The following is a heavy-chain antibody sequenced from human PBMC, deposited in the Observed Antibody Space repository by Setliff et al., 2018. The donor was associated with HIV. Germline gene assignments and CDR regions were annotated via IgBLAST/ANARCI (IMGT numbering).Heavy chain of an antibody. CDR3: ARVGSYWTQFDY. CDR1: GYTFTSYG. D-gene: IGHD2-15*01. CDR2: ITPFNGNT. Sequence: ASVKVSCKASGYTFTSYGISWVRQAPGQGLEWMGWITPFNGNTNYAQKLQGRVTMTTDTSTTTAYMELSSLRSEDTAVYYCARVGSYWTQFDYWGQGTLVTVSS. V-gene: IGHV1-18*01. J-gene: IGHJ4*01.